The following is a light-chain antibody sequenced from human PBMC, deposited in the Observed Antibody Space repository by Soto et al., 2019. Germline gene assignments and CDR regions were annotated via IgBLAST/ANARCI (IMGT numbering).Light chain of an antibody. Sequence: EIVMTQSPSTLSVSPGERATLSCRASQSVSSNLAWYQQKPGQAPRLLISGASSRATGIPDRFSGSGSGTDFTLTITSLEPEDFAVYYCQQYGGSPWTFGQGTKVDIK. V-gene: IGKV3-20*01. CDR3: QQYGGSPWT. J-gene: IGKJ1*01. CDR2: GAS. CDR1: QSVSSN.